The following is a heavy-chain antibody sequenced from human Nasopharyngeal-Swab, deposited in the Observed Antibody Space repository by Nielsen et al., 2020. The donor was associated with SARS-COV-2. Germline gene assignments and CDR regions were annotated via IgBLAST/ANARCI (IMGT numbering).Heavy chain of an antibody. V-gene: IGHV3-64D*06. CDR1: GFTFRSYT. D-gene: IGHD2-15*01. CDR3: VKDRGAHSVVVVAAS. J-gene: IGHJ4*02. CDR2: ISSNGGST. Sequence: GGSLRLSCSASGFTFRSYTMHWARQAPGKGLEHVSAISSNGGSTYYADSVKGRFTISRDNSRNTLNLQMSSLRVEDTAVYYCVKDRGAHSVVVVAASWGQGTLVTVSS.